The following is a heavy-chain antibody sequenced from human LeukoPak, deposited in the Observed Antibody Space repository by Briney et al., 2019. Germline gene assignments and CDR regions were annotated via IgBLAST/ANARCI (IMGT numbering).Heavy chain of an antibody. CDR3: AKDAIEMATTLASYYYGMDV. V-gene: IGHV3-7*01. CDR1: GFTFSSYW. J-gene: IGHJ6*02. Sequence: PGGSLRLSCAASGFTFSSYWMSWVRQAPGKGLEWVANIKQDGSEKYYVDSVKGRFTISRDNAKNSLYLQMNSLRAEDTAVYYCAKDAIEMATTLASYYYGMDVWGQGTTVTVSS. D-gene: IGHD5-24*01. CDR2: IKQDGSEK.